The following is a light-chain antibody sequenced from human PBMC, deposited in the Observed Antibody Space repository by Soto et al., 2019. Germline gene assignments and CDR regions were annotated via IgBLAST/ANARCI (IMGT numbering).Light chain of an antibody. CDR2: GAF. V-gene: IGKV3-11*01. CDR3: QERSNRSPWS. CDR1: QSVDTY. Sequence: EVVLTQSPATLSLSPGESATLSCSASQSVDTYLAWDQQKPGQPPRLLIYGAFNRTTGIPARFSGSGSGTDFTLTITAVAPEDFAVYYWQERSNRSPWSFGPGTKV. J-gene: IGKJ3*01.